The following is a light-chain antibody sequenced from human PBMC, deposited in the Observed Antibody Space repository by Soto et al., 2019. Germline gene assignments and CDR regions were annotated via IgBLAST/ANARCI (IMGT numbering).Light chain of an antibody. CDR2: GAS. V-gene: IGKV3-20*01. CDR3: QHYDSLPIT. CDR1: QSVSSSY. Sequence: IVLTQSPGTLSLSPGERATLSCRASQSVSSSYLAWYQQKPGQPPRLLIYGASSRATGIPDRFSGSGSGTDFTLTISRLEPEDFAVSYCQHYDSLPITFGQGTRLENK. J-gene: IGKJ5*01.